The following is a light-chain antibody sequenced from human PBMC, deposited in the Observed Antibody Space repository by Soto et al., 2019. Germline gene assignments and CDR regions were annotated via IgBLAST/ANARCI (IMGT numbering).Light chain of an antibody. CDR2: GAS. Sequence: EIVLTQSPGTLSLSPGERATLSCRASQSVSSSYLAWYQQKPGQAPRLLIYGASSRATGIPDRLSGSGSGTDFTLTISRLEPEDFAVYYCQQYGSSPRTFGQVTTVEIK. CDR1: QSVSSSY. J-gene: IGKJ1*01. V-gene: IGKV3-20*01. CDR3: QQYGSSPRT.